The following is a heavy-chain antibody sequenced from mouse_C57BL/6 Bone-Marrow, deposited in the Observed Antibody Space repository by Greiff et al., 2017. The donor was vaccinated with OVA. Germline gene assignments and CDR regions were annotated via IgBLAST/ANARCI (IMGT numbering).Heavy chain of an antibody. V-gene: IGHV1-81*01. D-gene: IGHD1-1*01. Sequence: VKLQQSGAELARPGASVKLSCKASGYTFTSYGISWVKQRTGQGLEWIGVIYPRSGNNSYNEKFKGKATLTADKSSSTAYMELRSLTSEDAAVYFCARRGTVKFLYWYFDVWGTGTTGTVSS. CDR2: IYPRSGNN. CDR3: ARRGTVKFLYWYFDV. J-gene: IGHJ1*03. CDR1: GYTFTSYG.